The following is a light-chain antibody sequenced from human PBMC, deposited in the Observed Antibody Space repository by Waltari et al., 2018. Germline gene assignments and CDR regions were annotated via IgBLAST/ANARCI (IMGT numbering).Light chain of an antibody. CDR2: RND. CDR3: ASWDDSLNGHWV. Sequence: QSVLTQPPSASGTPGQRVTISCSGTSSNLGNNVVNWYQQVPGTAHKLLIYRNDLRPSGVPDRLSSSKSGTSASLAISGLQSEDEAEDYCASWDDSLNGHWVFGGGTMVTVL. CDR1: SSNLGNNV. J-gene: IGLJ3*02. V-gene: IGLV1-44*01.